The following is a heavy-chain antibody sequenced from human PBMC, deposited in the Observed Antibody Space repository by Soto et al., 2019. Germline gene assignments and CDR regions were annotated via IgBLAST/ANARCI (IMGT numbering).Heavy chain of an antibody. Sequence: EVQLVESGGGLVQPGGSLKLSCAASGFTFSGSAMHWVRQASGKGLEWVGRIRSKANSYATAYAASVKGRFTISRDDSKNTAYLQMNSLKTEDTAVYYCTRRVIGDILTGSLNLFDYWGQGPLVTVSS. CDR2: IRSKANSYAT. V-gene: IGHV3-73*01. CDR1: GFTFSGSA. D-gene: IGHD3-9*01. CDR3: TRRVIGDILTGSLNLFDY. J-gene: IGHJ4*02.